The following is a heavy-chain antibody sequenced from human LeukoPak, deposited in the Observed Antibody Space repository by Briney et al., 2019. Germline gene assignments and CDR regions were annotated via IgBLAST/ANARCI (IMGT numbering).Heavy chain of an antibody. CDR2: IKQDGSEK. D-gene: IGHD6-19*01. Sequence: PGGSLRLSCAASGFTFSSYWMSWVRQAPGKGLEWVANIKQDGSEKYYVDSVKGRFTISRDNAKNSLYLQMNSLRAEDTAVYYCARGRSSGWSTPFDYWGQGTLVTVSS. J-gene: IGHJ4*02. CDR1: GFTFSSYW. V-gene: IGHV3-7*01. CDR3: ARGRSSGWSTPFDY.